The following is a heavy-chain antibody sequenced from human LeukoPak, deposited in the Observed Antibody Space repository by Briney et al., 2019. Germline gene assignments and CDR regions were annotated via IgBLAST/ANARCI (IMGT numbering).Heavy chain of an antibody. CDR2: ISGSGGST. V-gene: IGHV3-23*01. D-gene: IGHD1-26*01. CDR3: AKEGEWELLSGEDFDY. CDR1: GFTFSSYA. J-gene: IGHJ4*02. Sequence: PGGSLRLSCAAFGFTFSSYAMSWVRQAPGKGLEWVSVISGSGGSTYYADSVKGRFTISRDNSKNTLYLQMNSLRAEDTAVYYCAKEGEWELLSGEDFDYWGQGTLVTVSS.